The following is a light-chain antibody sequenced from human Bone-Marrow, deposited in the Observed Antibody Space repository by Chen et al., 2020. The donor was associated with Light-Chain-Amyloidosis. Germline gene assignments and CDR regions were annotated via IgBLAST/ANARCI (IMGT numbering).Light chain of an antibody. Sequence: SYELTQPPPVSLSPGQTARITCSGDDLPTKYAYWYQQKPGQAPVLVIHRDTERPSGISERFSGSSSGRTATLTISGVQAEDEADYHCQSADSSGTYEVIFGGGTKLTVL. CDR1: DLPTKY. CDR2: RDT. CDR3: QSADSSGTYEVI. V-gene: IGLV3-25*03. J-gene: IGLJ2*01.